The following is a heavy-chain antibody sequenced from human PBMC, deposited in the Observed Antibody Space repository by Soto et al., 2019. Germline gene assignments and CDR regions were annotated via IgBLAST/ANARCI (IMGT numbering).Heavy chain of an antibody. J-gene: IGHJ4*02. V-gene: IGHV1-69*13. CDR1: GGTFSSYA. Sequence: SVKVSCKASGGTFSSYAISWVRQAPGQGLEWMGGIIPIFGTANYAQKFQGRVTITADESTSTAYMELSSLRSEDTAVYYCARHHGGLLFNLVDYWGQGTLVTVSS. D-gene: IGHD2-2*01. CDR3: ARHHGGLLFNLVDY. CDR2: IIPIFGTA.